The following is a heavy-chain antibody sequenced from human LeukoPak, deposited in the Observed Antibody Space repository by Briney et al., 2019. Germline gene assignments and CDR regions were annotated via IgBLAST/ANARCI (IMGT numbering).Heavy chain of an antibody. V-gene: IGHV1-69*05. J-gene: IGHJ3*02. CDR2: IIPIFGTA. Sequence: SVKVSCKASGGTFSSYAISWVRQAPGQGLEWMGRIIPIFGTANYAQKFQGRVTITTDESTSTAYMELSSLRSEDTAVYYCTRVDQWLVPGAFDIWGQGTMVTVSS. D-gene: IGHD6-19*01. CDR1: GGTFSSYA. CDR3: TRVDQWLVPGAFDI.